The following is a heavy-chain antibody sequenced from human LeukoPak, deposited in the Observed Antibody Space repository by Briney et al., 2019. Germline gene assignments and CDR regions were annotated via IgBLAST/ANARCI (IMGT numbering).Heavy chain of an antibody. CDR2: INHSGST. CDR1: GGSFSGYY. V-gene: IGHV4-34*01. D-gene: IGHD6-19*01. Sequence: PSETLSLTCAVYGGSFSGYYWSWIRQPPGKGLEWIGEINHSGSTNYNPSLKSRVTTSVDTSKNQFSLKLSSVTAADTAVYYCATLGAVAGTKYYYYMDVWGKGTTVTVSS. CDR3: ATLGAVAGTKYYYYMDV. J-gene: IGHJ6*03.